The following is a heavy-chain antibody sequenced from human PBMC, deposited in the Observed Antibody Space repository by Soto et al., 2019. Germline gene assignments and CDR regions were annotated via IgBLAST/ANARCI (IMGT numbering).Heavy chain of an antibody. CDR3: ASADIVVVPAAITS. V-gene: IGHV4-59*01. D-gene: IGHD2-2*01. CDR1: GGSISSYY. Sequence: QVQLQESGPGLVKPSETLSLTCTVSGGSISSYYWSWIRQPPGKGLEWIGYIYYSGSTNYNPSLKSRVTISVDTSKNQCSLKLSSVTAADTAVYYCASADIVVVPAAITSWGQGTLVTVSS. J-gene: IGHJ4*02. CDR2: IYYSGST.